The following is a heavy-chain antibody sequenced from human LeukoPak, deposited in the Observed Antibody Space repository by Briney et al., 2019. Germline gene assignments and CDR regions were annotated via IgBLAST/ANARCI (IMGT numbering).Heavy chain of an antibody. CDR3: AGVAARLNWFDP. D-gene: IGHD6-6*01. V-gene: IGHV3-74*01. J-gene: IGHJ5*02. CDR2: INSDGSST. CDR1: GFTFSSYW. Sequence: PGGSLRLSCAASGFTFSSYWMHWVRQAPGKGLVWVSRINSDGSSTSYADSVKGRFTISRDNAKNTLYLQMNSLRAEDTAVYYCAGVAARLNWFDPWGQGTLVTVSS.